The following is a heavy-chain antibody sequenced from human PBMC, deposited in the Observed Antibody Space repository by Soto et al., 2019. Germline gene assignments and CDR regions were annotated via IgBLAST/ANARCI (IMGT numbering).Heavy chain of an antibody. J-gene: IGHJ6*02. CDR2: IYPGDSDT. Sequence: GESLKISCKTSGYSFTTYWIGWVRQMPGKGLEWMGIIYPGDSDTRYSPSFQGQVTISADKSISTAYLQWSSLKASDTAMYYCARQMYSSSSDYYYYGMDVWGQGTTVTVSS. CDR1: GYSFTTYW. D-gene: IGHD6-6*01. CDR3: ARQMYSSSSDYYYYGMDV. V-gene: IGHV5-51*01.